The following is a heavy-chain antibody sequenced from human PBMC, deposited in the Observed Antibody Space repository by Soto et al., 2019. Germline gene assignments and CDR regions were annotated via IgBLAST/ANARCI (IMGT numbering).Heavy chain of an antibody. CDR3: ARGRLGGSSGWYLLAFDI. Sequence: PSATLSLTCTVSGGSISRGGYYWSWIRQHPGKGLEWIGYIYYSGSTYYNPSLKSRVTISVDTSKNQFSLKLSSVTAADTAVYYCARGRLGGSSGWYLLAFDIWGQGTMVTVSS. D-gene: IGHD6-19*01. J-gene: IGHJ3*02. CDR2: IYYSGST. V-gene: IGHV4-31*03. CDR1: GGSISRGGYY.